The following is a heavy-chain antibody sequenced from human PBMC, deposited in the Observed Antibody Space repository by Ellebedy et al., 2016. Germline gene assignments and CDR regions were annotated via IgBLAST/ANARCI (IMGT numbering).Heavy chain of an antibody. J-gene: IGHJ6*02. CDR3: ARGNFDTYFYGMDV. CDR1: GFTFSTFF. CDR2: IDQDEIEK. Sequence: GESLKISXSASGFTFSTFFMTWVRQSPGKGLEWVANIDQDEIEKNYVASVAGRFTISRDNAKNSLYLQMNSLRAEDTAMYYCARGNFDTYFYGMDVWGQGTTVTVSS. D-gene: IGHD1-7*01. V-gene: IGHV3-7*03.